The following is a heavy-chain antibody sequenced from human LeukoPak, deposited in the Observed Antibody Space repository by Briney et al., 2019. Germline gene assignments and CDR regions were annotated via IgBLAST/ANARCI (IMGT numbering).Heavy chain of an antibody. Sequence: SETLSLTCTVSGGSISSSNYFWGWVRQPPGKGLEWIGTISYSGTTHDNPSLKSRVIISVDTSKKQFSLRLSSVTAADTAVYYCASGRQQLAHYGMDVWGQGTTVTVSS. J-gene: IGHJ6*02. CDR3: ASGRQQLAHYGMDV. D-gene: IGHD6-13*01. CDR1: GGSISSSNYF. CDR2: ISYSGTT. V-gene: IGHV4-39*07.